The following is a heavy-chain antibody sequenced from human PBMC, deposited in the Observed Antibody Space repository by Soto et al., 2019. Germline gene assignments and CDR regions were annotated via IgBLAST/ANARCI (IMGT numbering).Heavy chain of an antibody. CDR1: GFTSNNYA. Sequence: EVQLLESGGNLVQPGGSLRLSCAASGFTSNNYAMSWVRQAPGKGLEWVSSVSGTTGSPSYADSVKGRFTISRDNSKSTVYLQMISLRAEDTAVYYCAKDSGDRVEGLDCWGQGTLVTVSS. J-gene: IGHJ4*02. V-gene: IGHV3-23*01. CDR2: VSGTTGSP. D-gene: IGHD7-27*01. CDR3: AKDSGDRVEGLDC.